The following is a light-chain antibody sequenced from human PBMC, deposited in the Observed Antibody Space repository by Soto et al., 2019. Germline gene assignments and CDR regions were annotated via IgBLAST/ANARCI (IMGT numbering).Light chain of an antibody. CDR3: QQSYSTPIT. J-gene: IGKJ5*01. V-gene: IGKV1-39*01. CDR1: QSISSY. CDR2: AVS. Sequence: DLQITQSPSSVSASVGDRVTIPCRASQSISSYLNWYQQKPGKAPKFLIYAVSSLQSGVPSRFSGSGSGTDFTLTISSLQPEDFATYYCQQSYSTPITFGQGTRLEV.